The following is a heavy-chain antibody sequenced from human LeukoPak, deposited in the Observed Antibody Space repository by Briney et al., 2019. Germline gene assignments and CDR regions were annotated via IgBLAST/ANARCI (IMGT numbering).Heavy chain of an antibody. CDR1: GLTFSSYA. Sequence: HPGGSLRLSCGASGLTFSSYAMSWVRQAPGKGLEWVSVLSGSGDSTYYADSVKGRFTISRDNSKNTLYLQMNSLRAEDTAVYYCSSNMVEWGQGTLVTVSS. J-gene: IGHJ4*02. D-gene: IGHD4/OR15-4a*01. V-gene: IGHV3-23*01. CDR3: SSNMVE. CDR2: LSGSGDST.